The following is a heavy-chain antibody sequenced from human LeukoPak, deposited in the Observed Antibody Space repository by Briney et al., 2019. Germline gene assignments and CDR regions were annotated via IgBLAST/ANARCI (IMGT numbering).Heavy chain of an antibody. D-gene: IGHD6-6*01. CDR1: GFTFSSYS. V-gene: IGHV3-21*01. Sequence: GGSLRLSCAASGFTFSSYSMNWVRQAPGKGLEWVSSISSSSSYIYYAGSVKGRFTISRDNAKNSLYLQMNSLRAEDTAVYYCARDRSIAAPLDYWGQGTLVTVSS. J-gene: IGHJ4*02. CDR3: ARDRSIAAPLDY. CDR2: ISSSSSYI.